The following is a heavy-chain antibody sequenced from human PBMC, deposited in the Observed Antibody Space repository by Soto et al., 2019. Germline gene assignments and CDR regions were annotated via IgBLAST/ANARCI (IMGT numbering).Heavy chain of an antibody. J-gene: IGHJ6*03. V-gene: IGHV3-23*01. Sequence: GGSLRLSCAASGFPFSSYAMSWVRQAPGKGLEWVSAISGSGGSTYYADSVKGRFTISRDNSKNTLYLQMNSLRAEDTAVYYCAKDDTGRRYYYYYMDVWGKGTTVTVSS. CDR3: AKDDTGRRYYYYYMDV. D-gene: IGHD2-2*02. CDR2: ISGSGGST. CDR1: GFPFSSYA.